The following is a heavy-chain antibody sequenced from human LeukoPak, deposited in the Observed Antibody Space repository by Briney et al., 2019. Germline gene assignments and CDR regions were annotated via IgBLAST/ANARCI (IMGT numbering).Heavy chain of an antibody. Sequence: PSETLSLTCTVSGDSINTYYWSWIRQPPGKGLEWIGYIYYRVTSDYNPSLKSRVTMSVDMSTSQISLKLSSVTAADTAVYYCARAVGGDGSGSLWGPGTLVTVSS. CDR3: ARAVGGDGSGSL. CDR1: GDSINTYY. CDR2: IYYRVTS. V-gene: IGHV4-59*01. D-gene: IGHD3-10*01. J-gene: IGHJ4*02.